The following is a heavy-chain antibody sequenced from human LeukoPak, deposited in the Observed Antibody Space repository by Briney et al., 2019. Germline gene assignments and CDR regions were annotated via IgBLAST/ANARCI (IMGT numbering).Heavy chain of an antibody. CDR3: ARDSAGNDY. V-gene: IGHV3-7*01. CDR2: IKHDGSEK. Sequence: GGSLRLSCAASGFTFSTYWMSWVRQAPGKGLEWVANIKHDGSEKYYIDSVKGRFTISRHNAKNSLYLQLNSLRAEDTAMYYCARDSAGNDYWGQGTLVTVSS. D-gene: IGHD6-13*01. CDR1: GFTFSTYW. J-gene: IGHJ4*02.